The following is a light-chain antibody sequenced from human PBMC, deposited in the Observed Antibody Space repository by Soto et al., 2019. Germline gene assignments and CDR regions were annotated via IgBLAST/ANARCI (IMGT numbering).Light chain of an antibody. CDR2: GAS. V-gene: IGKV3-20*01. CDR1: QSVSSSY. J-gene: IGKJ2*01. CDR3: KQYDSSLYT. Sequence: EIVLTQSPGTLSLSPGERATLSCRASQSVSSSYLAWYQQKPGQAPRLLIYGASTRAPGIPDRFSGSGSGTDFTLTISRLEAEDFAVYYCKQYDSSLYTFGLGTKLEI.